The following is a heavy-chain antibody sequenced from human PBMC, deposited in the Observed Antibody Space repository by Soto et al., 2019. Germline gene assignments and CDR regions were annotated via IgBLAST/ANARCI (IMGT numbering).Heavy chain of an antibody. CDR1: GGPISGYY. D-gene: IGHD1-1*01. CDR2: IYSAGTT. CDR3: AANWRGAYEGLFDL. V-gene: IGHV4-4*07. Sequence: QVQLRESGPGLVKPSETLSLTCNVSGGPISGYYWNWVRQPAGKGLEWIGRIYSAGTTDLNPSLKRRVIMSVDPSSNQFSLKLLSVTAADTAVYYCAANWRGAYEGLFDLWGQGTTVNVSS. J-gene: IGHJ3*01.